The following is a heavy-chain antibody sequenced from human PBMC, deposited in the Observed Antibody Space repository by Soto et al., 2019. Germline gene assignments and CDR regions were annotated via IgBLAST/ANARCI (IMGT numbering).Heavy chain of an antibody. CDR2: IYHTGST. V-gene: IGHV4-31*02. D-gene: IGHD6-19*01. CDR3: ARAKQWLAPFDY. CDR1: GGSISSGGYY. J-gene: IGHJ4*02. Sequence: PSETLSLTCAVSGGSISSGGYYWSWIRQHPGKGLEWIGYIYHTGSTKYKPSLRSRVNISVDTSENHFSLKVSSVTAADTAVYYCARAKQWLAPFDYWGQGILVTV.